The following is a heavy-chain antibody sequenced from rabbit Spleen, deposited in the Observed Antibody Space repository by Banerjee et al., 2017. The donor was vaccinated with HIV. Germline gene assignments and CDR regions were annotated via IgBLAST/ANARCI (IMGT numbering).Heavy chain of an antibody. CDR3: VRDQAGYAGYGPWYFNL. V-gene: IGHV1S45*01. CDR2: IYSTIHYT. J-gene: IGHJ4*01. D-gene: IGHD7-1*01. CDR1: GFSFSSGYD. Sequence: QEQLVESGGGLVQPEGSLTLTCTASGFSFSSGYDIVWVRQAPGKGLEWIGYIYSTIHYTYYANWAKGRFTISKTSSTMVTLQMTSLTAADTATYFCVRDQAGYAGYGPWYFNLWAQGPSSPS.